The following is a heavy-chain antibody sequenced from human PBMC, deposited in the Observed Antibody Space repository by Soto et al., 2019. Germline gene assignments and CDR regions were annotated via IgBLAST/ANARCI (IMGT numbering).Heavy chain of an antibody. CDR2: INHSGST. V-gene: IGHV4-34*01. Sequence: PSETQSLPCAVYCGTFSGYYWSRIRQPPGKGLEWIGEINHSGSTNYNPSLKSRVTISVDTSKNQFSLKLSSVTAADTAVYYCARRRLRLFYMDVWGKGTTVTVSS. D-gene: IGHD5-12*01. J-gene: IGHJ6*03. CDR3: ARRRLRLFYMDV. CDR1: CGTFSGYY.